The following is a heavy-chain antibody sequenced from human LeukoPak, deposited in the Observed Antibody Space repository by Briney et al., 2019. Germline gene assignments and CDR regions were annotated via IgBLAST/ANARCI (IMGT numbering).Heavy chain of an antibody. Sequence: GGSLRLSCAASGFTFSNYWMHWVRQAPGKGLVWVSRINRDGNSTIYADSVKGRFTISRDNAKNTLYLQINSLRAEDTAVYYCARDWSYDFWSGYYMEDWGQGTLVTVPS. J-gene: IGHJ4*02. CDR1: GFTFSNYW. D-gene: IGHD3-3*01. V-gene: IGHV3-74*01. CDR3: ARDWSYDFWSGYYMED. CDR2: INRDGNST.